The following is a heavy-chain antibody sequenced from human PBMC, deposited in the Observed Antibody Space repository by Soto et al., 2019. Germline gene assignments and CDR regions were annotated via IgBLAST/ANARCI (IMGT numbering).Heavy chain of an antibody. J-gene: IGHJ4*02. CDR2: IYFSGTT. CDR3: ARHGSY. CDR1: GGSIHSGDYY. Sequence: SETLSLTSTGSGGSIHSGDYYWGWIRQAPGKGLEWIGTIYFSGTTFYNPSLKSRLSISVDTAQNQFSLRLTSVTAADTAVYYCARHGSYWGQGTLVTVSS. V-gene: IGHV4-39*01.